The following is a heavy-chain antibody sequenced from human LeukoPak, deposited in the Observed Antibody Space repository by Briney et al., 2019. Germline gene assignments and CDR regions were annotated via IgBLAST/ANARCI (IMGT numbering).Heavy chain of an antibody. V-gene: IGHV3-33*01. CDR3: ARVPHDSSGYYYFDY. J-gene: IGHJ4*02. D-gene: IGHD3-22*01. CDR2: IWYDGSNK. CDR1: GFTFSSYG. Sequence: GGSLRLSCAASGFTFSSYGVHWVRQAPGKGLEWVAVIWYDGSNKYYADSVKGRFTISRDNSKNTLYLQMNSLRAEDTAVYYCARVPHDSSGYYYFDYWGQGTLVTVSS.